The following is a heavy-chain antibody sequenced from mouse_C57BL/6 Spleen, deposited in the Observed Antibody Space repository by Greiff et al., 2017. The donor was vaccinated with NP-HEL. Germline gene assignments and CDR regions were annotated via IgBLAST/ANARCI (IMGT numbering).Heavy chain of an antibody. Sequence: EVQLQQSGPELVKPGASVKISCKASGYTFTDYYMNWVKQSHGKSLEWIGDINPNNGGTSYNQKFKGKATLTVDKSSSTAYMELRSLTSEDSAVYYCARNAYGSSNWYFDVWGTGTTVTVSS. CDR2: INPNNGGT. D-gene: IGHD1-1*01. J-gene: IGHJ1*03. CDR3: ARNAYGSSNWYFDV. V-gene: IGHV1-26*01. CDR1: GYTFTDYY.